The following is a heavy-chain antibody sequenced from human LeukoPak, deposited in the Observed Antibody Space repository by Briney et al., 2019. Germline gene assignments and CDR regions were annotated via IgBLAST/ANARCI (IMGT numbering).Heavy chain of an antibody. CDR1: GDSIISHY. V-gene: IGHV4-4*07. Sequence: NASETLSLTCAVSGDSIISHYWTWIRQPAGNWIRQPAGKGLEWIGRIHHSGKTNYNPSLNARVTMSVDTSKNQFSLKLTSVSAADTAVYYCARDTGMEGPTAGISFDYWGQGILVTVSS. J-gene: IGHJ4*02. CDR3: ARDTGMEGPTAGISFDY. CDR2: IHHSGKT. D-gene: IGHD3-10*01.